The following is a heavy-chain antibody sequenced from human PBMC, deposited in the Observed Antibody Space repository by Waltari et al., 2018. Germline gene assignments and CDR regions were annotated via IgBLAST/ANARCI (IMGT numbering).Heavy chain of an antibody. CDR3: ARRHNYYYGMDV. Sequence: EVQLVESGGGLVQPGGSLRLSCAASGFTFSSYSMNWVRQAPGKGLEWGSYISSSSSTIYYADSVKGRFTISRDNAKNSLYLQMNSLRAEDTAVYYCARRHNYYYGMDVWGQGTTVTVSS. CDR2: ISSSSSTI. J-gene: IGHJ6*02. V-gene: IGHV3-48*01. CDR1: GFTFSSYS.